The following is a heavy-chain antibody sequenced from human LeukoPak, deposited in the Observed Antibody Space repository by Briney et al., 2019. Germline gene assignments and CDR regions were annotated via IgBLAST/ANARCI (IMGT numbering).Heavy chain of an antibody. CDR2: ISAYNGNT. Sequence: ASVKVSCKASGYTFTTFDISWVRQAPGQGLEWMGWISAYNGNTNYAQKLQGRVTMTTDTSTSTAYMELRSLRSDDTAVYYCARGVGGAIAVAGTFDYWGQGTLVTVSS. J-gene: IGHJ4*02. CDR3: ARGVGGAIAVAGTFDY. D-gene: IGHD6-19*01. CDR1: GYTFTTFD. V-gene: IGHV1-18*01.